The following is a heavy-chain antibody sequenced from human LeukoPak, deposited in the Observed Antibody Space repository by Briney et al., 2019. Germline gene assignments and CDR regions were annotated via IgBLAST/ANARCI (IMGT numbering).Heavy chain of an antibody. J-gene: IGHJ4*02. CDR1: GGSISSGDYY. CDR2: IYYSGST. Sequence: SETLSLTCTVSGGSISSGDYYWSWIRQPPGKGLEWIGYIYYSGSTYHNPSLKSRVTISVDTSKNQFSLKLSSVTAADTAVYYCARDPGYYDSSGSPNWGQGTLVTVSS. D-gene: IGHD3-22*01. CDR3: ARDPGYYDSSGSPN. V-gene: IGHV4-30-4*01.